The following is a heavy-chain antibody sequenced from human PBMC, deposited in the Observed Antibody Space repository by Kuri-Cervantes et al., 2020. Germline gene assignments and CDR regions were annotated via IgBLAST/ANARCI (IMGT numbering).Heavy chain of an antibody. CDR1: GFTFSSYW. CDR3: AKVGRGYSIDAFDI. CDR2: IKEDGSER. Sequence: GGSLRLSCAASGFTFSSYWMSWFRQTPGRGLEWVAIIKEDGSERYFVDSVKGRFTVSRDNSKNSPHLQMNSLRVEDTAVYYCAKVGRGYSIDAFDIWGQGTMVTVSS. D-gene: IGHD6-13*01. V-gene: IGHV3-7*02. J-gene: IGHJ3*02.